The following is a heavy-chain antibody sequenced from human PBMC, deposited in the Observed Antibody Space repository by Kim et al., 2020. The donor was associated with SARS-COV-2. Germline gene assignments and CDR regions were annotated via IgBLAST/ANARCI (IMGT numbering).Heavy chain of an antibody. CDR1: GYTFTSYY. Sequence: ASVKVSCKASGYTFTSYYMHWVRQAPGQGLEWMGIINPSGGSTSYAQKFQGRVTMTRDTSTSTVYMELSSLRSEDTAVYYCARGGVNLGYCSSTSCYNHYYYGMDVWGQGTTVTVSS. CDR3: ARGGVNLGYCSSTSCYNHYYYGMDV. V-gene: IGHV1-46*01. J-gene: IGHJ6*02. D-gene: IGHD2-2*02. CDR2: INPSGGST.